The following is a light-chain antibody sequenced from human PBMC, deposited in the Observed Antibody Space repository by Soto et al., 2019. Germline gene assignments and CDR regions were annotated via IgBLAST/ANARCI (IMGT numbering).Light chain of an antibody. CDR1: QSVSSN. Sequence: ELGETQSPTILSVSPGERATLSCRASQSVSSNLSWYQQKPGQAPRLLIYGASTRATGIPARFSGSGSGTEFTLTISSLQSEDFAGYYCQQYNNWPPITFGQGTRLEIK. V-gene: IGKV3-15*01. CDR2: GAS. CDR3: QQYNNWPPIT. J-gene: IGKJ5*01.